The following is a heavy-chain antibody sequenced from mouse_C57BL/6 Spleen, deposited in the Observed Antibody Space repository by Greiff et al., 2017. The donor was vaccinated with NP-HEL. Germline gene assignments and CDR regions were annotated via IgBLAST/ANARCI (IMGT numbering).Heavy chain of an antibody. J-gene: IGHJ3*01. V-gene: IGHV1-64*01. D-gene: IGHD2-4*01. Sequence: QVQLQQSGAELVKPGASVKLSCKASGYTFTSYWMHWVKQRPGQGLEWIGMIHPNSGSTNYNEKFKSKATLTVDKSSSTAYMQLSSLTSEDSAVYYCARCDYDAWFAYWGQGTLVTVSA. CDR3: ARCDYDAWFAY. CDR1: GYTFTSYW. CDR2: IHPNSGST.